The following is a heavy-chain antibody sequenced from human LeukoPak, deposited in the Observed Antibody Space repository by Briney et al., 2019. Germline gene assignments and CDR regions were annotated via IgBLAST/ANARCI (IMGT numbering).Heavy chain of an antibody. CDR2: IPYDGSYK. V-gene: IGHV3-30*04. J-gene: IGHJ3*02. CDR1: GFTFGTYA. CDR3: ARGYNAFDI. D-gene: IGHD5-12*01. Sequence: GGSLRLSCAASGFTFGTYAMHWVRQAPGKGLEWVAVIPYDGSYKFYADSVKGRLTISRDNSKNTLYLQMDSLRLEDTAVYYCARGYNAFDIWGQGTMVTVSS.